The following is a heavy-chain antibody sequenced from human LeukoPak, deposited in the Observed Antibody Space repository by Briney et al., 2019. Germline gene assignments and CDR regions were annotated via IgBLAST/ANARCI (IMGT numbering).Heavy chain of an antibody. CDR1: GFTFSSYG. CDR2: IRYDGSNK. J-gene: IGHJ3*02. V-gene: IGHV3-30*02. D-gene: IGHD6-19*01. CDR3: AKDRPSSGWGGDAFDI. Sequence: GGSLRLSCAASGFTFSSYGMHWVRQAPGKGLEWVAFIRYDGSNKYYADSVKGRFTISRDNSKNTLFLQMNSLRAGDTAVYYCAKDRPSSGWGGDAFDIWGQGTMVTVSS.